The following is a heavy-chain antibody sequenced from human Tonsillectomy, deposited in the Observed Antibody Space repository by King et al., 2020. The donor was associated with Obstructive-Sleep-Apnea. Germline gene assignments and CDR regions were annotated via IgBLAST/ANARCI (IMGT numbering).Heavy chain of an antibody. CDR3: AKDMRQWLMFYFDY. D-gene: IGHD6-19*01. J-gene: IGHJ4*02. Sequence: QLVQSGGGLVQPGRSLRLSCAASGVTFVDNAMHWVRQARGKGLEWGSGINWKGDSIGNADSVKGRFTISRDNAKKSLYLQMNSLRAEDTALYYCAKDMRQWLMFYFDYWGQGTLVTVSS. CDR2: INWKGDSI. CDR1: GVTFVDNA. V-gene: IGHV3-9*01.